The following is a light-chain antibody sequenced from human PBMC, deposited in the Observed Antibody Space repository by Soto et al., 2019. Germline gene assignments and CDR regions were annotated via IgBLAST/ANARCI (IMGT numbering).Light chain of an antibody. CDR1: QSVSSN. CDR2: GAS. Sequence: EIVMTQSPATLSVSPGERATLSCRASQSVSSNLAWYQQKPSQAPRLLIYGASTRATGIPARFSGSGSGTEFTLTISSLQSEDFAVYYCQQYNNWTLYTFGQGTKLEIK. V-gene: IGKV3-15*01. J-gene: IGKJ2*01. CDR3: QQYNNWTLYT.